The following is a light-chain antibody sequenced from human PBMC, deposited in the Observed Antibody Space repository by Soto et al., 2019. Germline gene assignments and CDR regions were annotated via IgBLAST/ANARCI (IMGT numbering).Light chain of an antibody. V-gene: IGLV2-14*01. CDR2: EVY. Sequence: QSALTQPASVSGSPGQSITISCTGTNSDVGGYDRVSWYQHHPGKAPKLLIFEVYNRPSGISDRFSGSKSGDTASLTISGLQAEDEADYYCISYIHSTTTHWVFGGGTKVTVL. J-gene: IGLJ3*02. CDR1: NSDVGGYDR. CDR3: ISYIHSTTTHWV.